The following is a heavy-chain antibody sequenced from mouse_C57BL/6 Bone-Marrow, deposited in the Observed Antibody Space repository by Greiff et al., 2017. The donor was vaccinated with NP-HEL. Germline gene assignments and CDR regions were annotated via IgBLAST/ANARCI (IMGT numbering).Heavy chain of an antibody. D-gene: IGHD1-1*02. CDR3: ARGGDSSY. Sequence: VQLQQSGPVLVKPGASVTMSCKASGYTFTDYYMNWVKQSHGKSLEWIGVIIPYNGGTSYNQKFKGKATLTVDKSSSTAYMELNSLTSEDSAVYYCARGGDSSYWGQGTTLTVSS. V-gene: IGHV1-19*01. J-gene: IGHJ2*01. CDR1: GYTFTDYY. CDR2: IIPYNGGT.